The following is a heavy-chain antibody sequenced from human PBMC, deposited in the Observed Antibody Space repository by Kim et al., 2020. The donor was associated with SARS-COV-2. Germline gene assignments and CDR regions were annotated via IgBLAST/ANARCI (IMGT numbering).Heavy chain of an antibody. D-gene: IGHD3-10*01. CDR3: ARFYYYGSGSHAHYGMDV. Sequence: ASVKVSCKASGYTFTSYGISWVRQAPGQGLEWMGWISAYNGNTNYAQKLQGRVTMTTDTSTSTAYMELRSLRSDDTAVYYCARFYYYGSGSHAHYGMDVWGQGTTVTVSS. V-gene: IGHV1-18*04. CDR2: ISAYNGNT. CDR1: GYTFTSYG. J-gene: IGHJ6*02.